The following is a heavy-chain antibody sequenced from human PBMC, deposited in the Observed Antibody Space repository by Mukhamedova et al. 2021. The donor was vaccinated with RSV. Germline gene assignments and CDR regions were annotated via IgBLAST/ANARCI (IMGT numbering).Heavy chain of an antibody. CDR2: IWYDGSNK. CDR3: ARALGVRGPFVY. V-gene: IGHV3-33*01. Sequence: VRQAPGKGLEWVAVIWYDGSNKYYADSVKGRFTISRDNSKNTLYLQMNSLRAEDTAVYYCARALGVRGPFVYWGQGTLVTVSS. D-gene: IGHD1-26*01. J-gene: IGHJ4*02.